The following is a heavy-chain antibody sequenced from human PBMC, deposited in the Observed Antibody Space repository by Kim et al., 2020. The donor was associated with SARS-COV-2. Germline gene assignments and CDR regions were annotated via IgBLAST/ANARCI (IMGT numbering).Heavy chain of an antibody. J-gene: IGHJ3*02. CDR2: ISRSSSYI. Sequence: GGSLRLSCAASGFTFSSYSMNWVRQAPGKGLEWVSSISRSSSYIYYADSVKGRFTISRDNAKNSLYLQMNSLRAEDTAVYYCASPHYYDSSGYYDDAFDIWGEETMVTVSS. D-gene: IGHD3-22*01. V-gene: IGHV3-21*01. CDR1: GFTFSSYS. CDR3: ASPHYYDSSGYYDDAFDI.